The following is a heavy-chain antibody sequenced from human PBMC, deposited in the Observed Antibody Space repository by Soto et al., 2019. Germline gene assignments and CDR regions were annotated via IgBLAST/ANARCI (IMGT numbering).Heavy chain of an antibody. CDR3: ASPSLWFGEESNYYYYYGMDV. CDR1: GGSISSSSYY. V-gene: IGHV4-39*01. D-gene: IGHD3-10*01. CDR2: IYYSGST. Sequence: PSETLSLTCTVSGGSISSSSYYWGWIRQPPGKGLEWIGSIYYSGSTYYNQSLKSRVTISVDTSKNQFSLKLSSVTAADTAVYYCASPSLWFGEESNYYYYYGMDVWGQGTTVTVSS. J-gene: IGHJ6*02.